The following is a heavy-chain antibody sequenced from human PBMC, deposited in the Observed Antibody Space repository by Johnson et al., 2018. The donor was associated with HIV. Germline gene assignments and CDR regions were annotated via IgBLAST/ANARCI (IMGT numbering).Heavy chain of an antibody. CDR2: INQDGSEK. CDR3: ARGGRGVRITMIVVVPNDAFDI. J-gene: IGHJ3*02. CDR1: GFTFSSYA. Sequence: VQLVESGGGVVQPGRSLRLSCAASGFTFSSYAMHWVRQAPGKGLEWVANINQDGSEKYYVDSVKGRFTISRDNAKNSLYLQMNSLRAEDTAVYYCARGGRGVRITMIVVVPNDAFDIWGQGTMVTVSS. D-gene: IGHD3-22*01. V-gene: IGHV3-7*01.